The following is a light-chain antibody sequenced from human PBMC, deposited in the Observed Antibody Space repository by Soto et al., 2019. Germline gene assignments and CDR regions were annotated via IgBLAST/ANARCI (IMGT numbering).Light chain of an antibody. V-gene: IGKV3-20*01. J-gene: IGKJ5*01. CDR1: QIVSSSY. CDR2: GAS. CDR3: QQYGSSHT. Sequence: EIVLTQSPGTLSLSPGERATLSCRASQIVSSSYLAWYQQKPCQAPRLLIYGASSRATGIPDRFSGSGSGTDFNLTISRLEPADFGVYYCQQYGSSHTFGQGTRLEI.